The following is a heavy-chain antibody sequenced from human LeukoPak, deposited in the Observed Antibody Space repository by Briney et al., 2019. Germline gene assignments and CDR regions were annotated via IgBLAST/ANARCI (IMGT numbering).Heavy chain of an antibody. D-gene: IGHD2-2*01. Sequence: GGSLRLSCAASGFSFGGHYMSWVRQAPGKGPEWISYISGNGGDIAFADSVKGRFTISRDNSKNTLYLQMGSLRAEDMAVYYCARSNCSTTSCLFNAFDIWGQGTMVTVSS. CDR1: GFSFGGHY. CDR3: ARSNCSTTSCLFNAFDI. V-gene: IGHV3-11*04. CDR2: ISGNGGDI. J-gene: IGHJ3*02.